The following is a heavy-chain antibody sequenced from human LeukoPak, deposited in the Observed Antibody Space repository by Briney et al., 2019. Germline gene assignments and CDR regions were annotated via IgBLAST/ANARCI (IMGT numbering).Heavy chain of an antibody. Sequence: SETLSLTCTVSGGSISSSNYYWGWIRQPPGKGLEWIGNIYYSGSTNYNPSLKSRVTISVDTSKNQFSLKLSSVTAADTAVYYCARHGRDYCSGGSCYSSWYFDLWGRGTLVTVSS. V-gene: IGHV4-39*01. J-gene: IGHJ2*01. D-gene: IGHD2-15*01. CDR1: GGSISSSNYY. CDR2: IYYSGST. CDR3: ARHGRDYCSGGSCYSSWYFDL.